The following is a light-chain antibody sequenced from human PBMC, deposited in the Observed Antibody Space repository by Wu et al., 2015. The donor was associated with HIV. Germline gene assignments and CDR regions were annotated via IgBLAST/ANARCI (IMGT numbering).Light chain of an antibody. Sequence: DIQMTQSRSTLSASVGDRVTITCRASQSISTWLAWYQQKPGKAPNLLIYRTSTLESGVPSRFSGSGSGTEFTLTISSLQPDDLATYYCQQYNTYPWTFGLGTRVEV. CDR1: QSISTW. CDR3: QQYNTYPWT. J-gene: IGKJ1*01. V-gene: IGKV1-5*03. CDR2: RTS.